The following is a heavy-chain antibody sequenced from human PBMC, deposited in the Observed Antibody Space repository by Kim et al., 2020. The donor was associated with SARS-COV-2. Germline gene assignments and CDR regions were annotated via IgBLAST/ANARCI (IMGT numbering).Heavy chain of an antibody. D-gene: IGHD6-13*01. V-gene: IGHV3-9*01. J-gene: IGHJ4*02. CDR2: ISWNSGSI. CDR3: AKGSSSSWYVGYFDY. Sequence: GGSLRLSCAASGFTFGDYAMHWVRQAPGKGLEWVSGISWNSGSIGYADSVKGRFTISRDNAKNSLYLQMNSLRAEDTALYYCAKGSSSSWYVGYFDYWGQGTLVTVSS. CDR1: GFTFGDYA.